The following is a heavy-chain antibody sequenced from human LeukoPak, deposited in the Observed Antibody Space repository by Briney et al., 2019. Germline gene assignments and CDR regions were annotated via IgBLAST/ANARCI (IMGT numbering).Heavy chain of an antibody. V-gene: IGHV3-33*01. Sequence: GGSLRLSCAASGFTFSTYVIHWVRQAPGKGLEWVALIWHDGSNKYYGDSVKDRFTISRDNSKNTLYLQMDSLRDEDTAVYYCARDRGYTYGHPLNYWGQGTLVTVSS. D-gene: IGHD5-18*01. CDR3: ARDRGYTYGHPLNY. J-gene: IGHJ4*02. CDR2: IWHDGSNK. CDR1: GFTFSTYV.